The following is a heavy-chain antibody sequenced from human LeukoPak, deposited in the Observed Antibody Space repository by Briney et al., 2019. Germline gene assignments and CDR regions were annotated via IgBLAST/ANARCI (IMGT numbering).Heavy chain of an antibody. V-gene: IGHV4-39*07. Sequence: SETLSLTCTVSGGSISSSSYYWGWIRQPPGKGLEWIGSIYYSGSTYYNPSLKSRVTISVDTSKNQFSLKLSSVTAADTAVYYCARTHSSGYYHFDYWGQGTLVTVSS. CDR2: IYYSGST. CDR1: GGSISSSSYY. CDR3: ARTHSSGYYHFDY. J-gene: IGHJ4*02. D-gene: IGHD3-22*01.